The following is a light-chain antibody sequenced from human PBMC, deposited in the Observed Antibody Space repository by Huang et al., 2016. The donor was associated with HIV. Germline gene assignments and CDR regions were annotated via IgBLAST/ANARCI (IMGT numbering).Light chain of an antibody. J-gene: IGKJ3*01. CDR1: QIVSSH. CDR3: QQYNDFRST. V-gene: IGKV3-15*01. Sequence: ETVMTQSPVTLSVSPGDRASLSCRSSQIVSSHLAWYQQKPGQAPRLLIYAASTRATGVPARFSGSGAGTDFTLTISTPQSEDSAVYYCQQYNDFRSTFGPGTRVEIK. CDR2: AAS.